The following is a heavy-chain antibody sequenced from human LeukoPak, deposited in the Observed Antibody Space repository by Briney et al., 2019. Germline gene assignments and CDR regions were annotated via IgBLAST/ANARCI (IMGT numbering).Heavy chain of an antibody. D-gene: IGHD1-26*01. V-gene: IGHV3-48*03. CDR1: GLTFSSYE. J-gene: IGHJ3*02. CDR3: ARDGWEIQYALES. CDR2: ISSSGSTI. Sequence: GRSLRLSCAASGLTFSSYEMKWVSQAQGKGLEWVSYISSSGSTIYYADSVKGRLTISTAKAKNSPYLQMNSLIADDPAVYYCARDGWEIQYALESWGQGTMVTV.